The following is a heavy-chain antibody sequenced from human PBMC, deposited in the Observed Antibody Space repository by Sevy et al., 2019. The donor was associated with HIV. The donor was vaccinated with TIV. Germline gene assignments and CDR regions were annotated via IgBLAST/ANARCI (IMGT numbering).Heavy chain of an antibody. CDR3: AREYEYDFWGGYGTCFDY. CDR1: GFTFSSYW. D-gene: IGHD3-3*01. J-gene: IGHJ4*02. CDR2: IKQDGSEK. V-gene: IGHV3-7*01. Sequence: GGSLRLSCAASGFTFSSYWMSWVRQAPGKGLEWVANIKQDGSEKYYVDSVKGRFTISRDNAKNSLYLQMNSLRAEDTVVYYCAREYEYDFWGGYGTCFDYWGQGTLVTVSS.